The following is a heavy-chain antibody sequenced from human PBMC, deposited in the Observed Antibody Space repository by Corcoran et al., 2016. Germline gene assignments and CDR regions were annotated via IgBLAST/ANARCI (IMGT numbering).Heavy chain of an antibody. CDR2: ISAYNGNT. CDR1: GYTFTSYG. D-gene: IGHD3-3*01. J-gene: IGHJ3*02. V-gene: IGHV1-18*01. Sequence: QVQLVQSGAEVKKPGASVKVSCKASGYTFTSYGISWVRQAPGQGLEWMGWISAYNGNTNYAQKLQGRVTMTTDTSTSKAYMELRSLRTDDTAVYYCARFVLGLEWLLSLGLGVVGAFGIWGQGTMVTVSS. CDR3: ARFVLGLEWLLSLGLGVVGAFGI.